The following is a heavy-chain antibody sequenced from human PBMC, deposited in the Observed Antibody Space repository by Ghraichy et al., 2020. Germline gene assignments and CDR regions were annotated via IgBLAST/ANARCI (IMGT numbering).Heavy chain of an antibody. Sequence: SQTLSLTCAISGESVSSNSAAWNWIRQSPSRGLEWLGRTYYRSKWYNDYAVSVKSRITINPDTSKNQFSLQLNSVTPEDTAVYYCARDPLYYGSGMGVDYCRQGTLVTVSS. CDR1: GESVSSNSAA. V-gene: IGHV6-1*01. J-gene: IGHJ4*02. D-gene: IGHD3-10*01. CDR2: TYYRSKWYN. CDR3: ARDPLYYGSGMGVDY.